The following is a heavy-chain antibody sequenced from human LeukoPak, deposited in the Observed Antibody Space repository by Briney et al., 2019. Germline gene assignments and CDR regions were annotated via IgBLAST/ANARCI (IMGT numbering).Heavy chain of an antibody. CDR1: GFTLRDYV. CDR3: ARAAYNWN. CDR2: IDPSGTAL. J-gene: IGHJ4*02. D-gene: IGHD1-20*01. V-gene: IGHV3-11*01. Sequence: GGSLRLSCAASGFTLRDYVMSWVRQAPGKGLEWVSYIDPSGTALFYADSVKGRFTISRDNGKNSLYLQLRSLRADDAAVYYCARAAYNWNWGQGTLVTVSS.